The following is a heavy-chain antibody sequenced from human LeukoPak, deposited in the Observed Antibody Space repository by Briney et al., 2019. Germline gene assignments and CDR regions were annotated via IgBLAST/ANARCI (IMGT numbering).Heavy chain of an antibody. CDR1: GYTFTSYE. CDR2: IIPIFGTA. Sequence: VASVKVSCKASGYTFTSYEINWVRQATGQGLEWMGGIIPIFGTANYAQKFQGRVTITADKSTSTAYMELSSLRSEDTAVYYCARALTPYSSSSPIDYWGQGTLVTVSS. V-gene: IGHV1-69*06. J-gene: IGHJ4*02. CDR3: ARALTPYSSSSPIDY. D-gene: IGHD6-6*01.